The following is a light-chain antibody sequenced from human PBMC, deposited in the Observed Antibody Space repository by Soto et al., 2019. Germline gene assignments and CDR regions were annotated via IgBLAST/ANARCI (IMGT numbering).Light chain of an antibody. CDR3: QQYSNWPPYT. J-gene: IGKJ2*01. CDR1: HSISTN. V-gene: IGKV3-15*01. CDR2: GAS. Sequence: EIIMTQSPATLSVSPGEGATLSCRTSHSISTNLAWYQHKRGQSPRLLVYGASTRATGVPARFSGSGSGAEFTLSISSLQSEDFAVYYCQQYSNWPPYTFGQGTKLEIK.